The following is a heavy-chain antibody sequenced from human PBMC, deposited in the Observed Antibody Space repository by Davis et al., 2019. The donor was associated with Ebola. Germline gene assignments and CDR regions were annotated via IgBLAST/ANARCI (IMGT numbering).Heavy chain of an antibody. D-gene: IGHD3-22*01. CDR1: GGPISSHY. J-gene: IGHJ4*02. V-gene: IGHV4-59*11. CDR3: VRFGYGAY. CDR2: IYYSGNT. Sequence: ESLKISCTVSGGPISSHYWTWIRQPPGKGLEWIGYIYYSGNTNYNPSLKSRVTISVDTSKNQFSLKLMSVTAADTAVYYCVRFGYGAYWGQGTLVTVSS.